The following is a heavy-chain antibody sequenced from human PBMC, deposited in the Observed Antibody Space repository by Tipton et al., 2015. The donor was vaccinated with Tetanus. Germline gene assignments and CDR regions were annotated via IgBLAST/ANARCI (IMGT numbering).Heavy chain of an antibody. CDR2: INHNGST. D-gene: IGHD6-19*01. J-gene: IGHJ4*02. Sequence: LRLSCTVSGGSISSSGYYWSWIRQPPGKGLEWIGEINHNGSTNYNPSLKSRVTLSLYTSKNQFSLKLSSVTAAETAVYYCARGYSSGWYNWGRGTLVTVSS. V-gene: IGHV4-39*07. CDR3: ARGYSSGWYN. CDR1: GGSISSSGYY.